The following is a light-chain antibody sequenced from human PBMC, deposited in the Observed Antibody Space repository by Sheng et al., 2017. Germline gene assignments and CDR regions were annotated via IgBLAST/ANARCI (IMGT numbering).Light chain of an antibody. Sequence: EIVLTQSPGTLSLSPGERATLSCRASQSVTSSYLAWYQQKPGQAPRLLIYGASSRAAGIPDRFSGTGSGTDFTLTISRLEPEDFAVYHCQQYETSPNTFGQGTTLEIK. V-gene: IGKV3-20*01. CDR3: QQYETSPNT. CDR2: GAS. CDR1: QSVTSSY. J-gene: IGKJ2*01.